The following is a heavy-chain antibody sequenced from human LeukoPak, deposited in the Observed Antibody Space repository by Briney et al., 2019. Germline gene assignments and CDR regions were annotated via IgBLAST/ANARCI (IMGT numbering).Heavy chain of an antibody. D-gene: IGHD2-15*01. CDR1: GGSFSGYY. CDR2: INHSGST. J-gene: IGHJ6*02. V-gene: IGHV4-34*01. CDR3: ARGANFYYYGMDL. Sequence: PSETLSLTCAVYGGSFSGYYWSWIRQPPGKGLEWIGEINHSGSTNYNPSLKSRVTITLDTSKNQCSLKLTSVTAAETAVYYCARGANFYYYGMDLWPQGTTVTVSS.